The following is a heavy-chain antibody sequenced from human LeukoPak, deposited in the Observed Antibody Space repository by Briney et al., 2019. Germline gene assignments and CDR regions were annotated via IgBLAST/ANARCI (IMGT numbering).Heavy chain of an antibody. J-gene: IGHJ5*02. CDR2: ISSSSSTI. D-gene: IGHD3-10*01. CDR1: GFTFSSYE. V-gene: IGHV3-48*03. Sequence: PGGSLRLSCAASGFTFSSYEMNWVRQAPGKGLEWVSYISSSSSTIYYADSVKGRFTITRDSAKNSLYLQMNSLRVEDTAVYYCARGLWFGELSRNWFDPWGQGTLVTVSS. CDR3: ARGLWFGELSRNWFDP.